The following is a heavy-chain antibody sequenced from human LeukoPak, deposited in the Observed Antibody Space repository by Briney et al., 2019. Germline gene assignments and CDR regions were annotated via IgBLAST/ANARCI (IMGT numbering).Heavy chain of an antibody. Sequence: GGSLRLSCAASGFIFSGSAIHWVRQASGKGLEWVGRIGGKPNTYATVYAASVKGRFTISRDDSKNMTYLQMNSLKTEDTAVYYCTRLWHYYDSSGYYCSDHWGQGTLVAVSS. V-gene: IGHV3-73*01. CDR2: IGGKPNTYAT. D-gene: IGHD3-22*01. CDR3: TRLWHYYDSSGYYCSDH. J-gene: IGHJ5*02. CDR1: GFIFSGSA.